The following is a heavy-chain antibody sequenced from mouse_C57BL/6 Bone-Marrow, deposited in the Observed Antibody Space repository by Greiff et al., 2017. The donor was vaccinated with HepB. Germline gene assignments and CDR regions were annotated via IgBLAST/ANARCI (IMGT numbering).Heavy chain of an antibody. V-gene: IGHV2-9*01. CDR1: GFSLTSYG. CDR2: IWGGGST. J-gene: IGHJ4*01. Sequence: VKLMESGPGLVAPSQCLSITCTASGFSLTSYGVDWVRQPPGKGLEWLGVIWGGGSTNYNSALMSRLSNSKDNSKNQVFLKMNSLQTDDTARYYCAKRGSSPFAMDYWGQGTSVTVSS. CDR3: AKRGSSPFAMDY. D-gene: IGHD1-1*01.